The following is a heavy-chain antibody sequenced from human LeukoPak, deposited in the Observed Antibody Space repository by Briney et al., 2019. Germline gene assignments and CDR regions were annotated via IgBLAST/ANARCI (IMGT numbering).Heavy chain of an antibody. CDR1: GYTFTSYD. V-gene: IGHV1-8*01. D-gene: IGHD4-11*01. J-gene: IGHJ6*02. Sequence: ASVTVSCKASGYTFTSYDINWVRQATGQGLEWMGWMNHNSGNTGYAQKFQGRVTMTRNTSISTAYMELSSLRSEDTAVYYCARGLTTVTTDGMDVWGQGTTVTVSS. CDR3: ARGLTTVTTDGMDV. CDR2: MNHNSGNT.